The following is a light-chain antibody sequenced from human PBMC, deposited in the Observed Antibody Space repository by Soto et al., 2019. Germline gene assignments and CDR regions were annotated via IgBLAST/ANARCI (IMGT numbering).Light chain of an antibody. J-gene: IGKJ2*01. CDR3: QQYGGSLPYT. V-gene: IGKV3-20*01. CDR1: QSVSSSY. CDR2: GAS. Sequence: EIVLTQSPGTLSLSPGERATLSCRASQSVSSSYLAWYQQKPGQAPRLLIYGASSRATGIPDRFSGSESGTDFTLTISRLETEDFAVYYCQQYGGSLPYTFGQGTKLEIK.